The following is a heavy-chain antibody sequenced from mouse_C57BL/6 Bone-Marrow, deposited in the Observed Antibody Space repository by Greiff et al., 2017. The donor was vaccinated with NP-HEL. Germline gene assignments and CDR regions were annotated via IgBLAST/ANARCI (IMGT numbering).Heavy chain of an antibody. V-gene: IGHV1-69*01. D-gene: IGHD1-1*01. CDR3: ARETTVDYFDY. CDR1: GYTFTSYW. J-gene: IGHJ2*01. Sequence: VQLQQSGAELVMPGASVKLSCKASGYTFTSYWMHWVKQRPGQGLEWIGEIDPSDSYTNYNQKFKGKSTLTVDKSSSTAYMQLSSLTSEDSAVYYCARETTVDYFDYWGQGTTLTVSS. CDR2: IDPSDSYT.